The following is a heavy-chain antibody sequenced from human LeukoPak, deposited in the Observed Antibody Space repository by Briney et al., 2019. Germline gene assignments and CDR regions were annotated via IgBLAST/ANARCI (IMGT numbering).Heavy chain of an antibody. CDR2: IYTTASRI. CDR1: GFTFSDYH. V-gene: IGHV3-11*04. CDR3: ARDLTGAAFDF. D-gene: IGHD1-26*01. J-gene: IGHJ4*02. Sequence: PGGSLRLSCAASGFTFSDYHMTWIRQAPGKGLEYVSFIYTTASRIDYADSVKGRFTISRDNAKNTVYLQMNSLRAEDTAVYYCARDLTGAAFDFWGQGTLVTVSS.